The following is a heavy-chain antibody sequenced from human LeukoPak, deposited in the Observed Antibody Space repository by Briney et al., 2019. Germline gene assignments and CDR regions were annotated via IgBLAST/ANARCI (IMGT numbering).Heavy chain of an antibody. CDR2: ISYDGSNK. D-gene: IGHD6-13*01. CDR3: AKGLRIAAAGRVH. V-gene: IGHV3-30*18. Sequence: PGGSLRLSCAASGFTFSSYGMHWVRQAPGKGLEWVAVISYDGSNKYYADSVKGRFTISRDNSKNTLYLQMNSLRAEDTAVYYCAKGLRIAAAGRVHWGQGTLVTVSS. CDR1: GFTFSSYG. J-gene: IGHJ4*02.